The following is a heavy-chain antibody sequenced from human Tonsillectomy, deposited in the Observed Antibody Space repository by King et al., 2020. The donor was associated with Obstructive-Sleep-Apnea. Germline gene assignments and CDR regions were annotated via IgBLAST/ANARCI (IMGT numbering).Heavy chain of an antibody. V-gene: IGHV4-59*08. D-gene: IGHD3-10*01. J-gene: IGHJ5*02. CDR2: IYYSGST. CDR1: GGSISSYY. Sequence: QLQESGPGLVKPSETLSLTCTVSGGSISSYYWSWIRQPPGKGLEWIGYIYYSGSTNYNPSLKSRVTISVDTSKNQFSLKLSPVTAADTAVYYCARHSGQSRGFDPWGQGTLVTVSS. CDR3: ARHSGQSRGFDP.